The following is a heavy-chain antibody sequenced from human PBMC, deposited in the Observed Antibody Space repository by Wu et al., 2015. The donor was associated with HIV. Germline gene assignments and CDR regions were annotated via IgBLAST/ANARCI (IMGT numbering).Heavy chain of an antibody. V-gene: IGHV1-69*05. CDR2: IIPLFGTG. Sequence: QVHLVQSGAEVKKPGSSVKISSRASGNTFNAINWVRQAPGQGLEWMGGIIPLFGTGEYAQIFQGRVTITTDESTSTAYMRLSSLRSEDTAVYFCASPRSPGFSSAWPTYFDYWGQGTLVTVSS. D-gene: IGHD6-25*01. CDR3: ASPRSPGFSSAWPTYFDY. J-gene: IGHJ4*02. CDR1: GNTFNA.